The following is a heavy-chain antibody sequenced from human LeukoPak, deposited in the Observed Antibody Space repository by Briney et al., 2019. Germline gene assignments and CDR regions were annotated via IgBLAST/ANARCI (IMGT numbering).Heavy chain of an antibody. Sequence: ASVKVSCKASGYTFTSYDINWVRQATGQGLEWMGWMNPHNGDTDFAQKFQGRVTMTRNTSISTAYMELSSLKSEDTAVYYCARAYGSGTSPWFDPWGQGTLVTVFS. CDR1: GYTFTSYD. CDR2: MNPHNGDT. V-gene: IGHV1-8*02. CDR3: ARAYGSGTSPWFDP. D-gene: IGHD3-10*01. J-gene: IGHJ5*02.